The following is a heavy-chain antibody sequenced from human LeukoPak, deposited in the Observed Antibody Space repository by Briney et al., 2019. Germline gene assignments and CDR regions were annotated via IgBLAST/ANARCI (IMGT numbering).Heavy chain of an antibody. D-gene: IGHD5-18*01. J-gene: IGHJ5*02. CDR1: GGSISSYY. V-gene: IGHV4-59*08. CDR3: ARQLIGGYSYGYWFDP. Sequence: PSETLSLTCTVSGGSISSYYWSWIRQPPGKGLEWIGCIYYSGSTNYNPSLKSRVTISVDTSKNQFSLKLSSVTAADTAVYYCARQLIGGYSYGYWFDPWGQGTLVTVSS. CDR2: IYYSGST.